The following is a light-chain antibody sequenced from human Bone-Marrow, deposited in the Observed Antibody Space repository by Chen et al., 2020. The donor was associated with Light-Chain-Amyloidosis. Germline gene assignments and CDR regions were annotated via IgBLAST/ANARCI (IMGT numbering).Light chain of an antibody. CDR2: RDT. J-gene: IGLJ2*01. CDR1: DLPTKY. CDR3: QSADSSGTYEVI. V-gene: IGLV3-25*03. Sequence: SYELTQPPSVSVSPGQTARLPCSGDDLPTKYAYWYQQKPGQAPVLVIHRDTERPSGISERFSGYSSGTTATLTISGVQAEDEGDYHCQSADSSGTYEVIFGGGTKLTVL.